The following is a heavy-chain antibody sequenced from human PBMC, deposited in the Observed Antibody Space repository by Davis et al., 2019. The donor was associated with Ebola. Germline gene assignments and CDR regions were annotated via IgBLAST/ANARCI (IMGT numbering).Heavy chain of an antibody. J-gene: IGHJ5*02. CDR3: ARSRKGSSWYSWFDP. V-gene: IGHV1-18*01. CDR1: GYTFTSYG. CDR2: ISAYNGNT. Sequence: ASVQVSCKASGYTFTSYGISWVRQAPGQGLEGMGWISAYNGNTNYAQKLQGRVTMTTDTSTSTAYMGLRSLRSDDTAVYYCARSRKGSSWYSWFDPWGQGTLVTVSS. D-gene: IGHD6-13*01.